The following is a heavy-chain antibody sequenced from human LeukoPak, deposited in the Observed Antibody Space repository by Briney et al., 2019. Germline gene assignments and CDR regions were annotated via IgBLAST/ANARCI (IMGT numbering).Heavy chain of an antibody. CDR2: IYYSGST. Sequence: PSGTLSLTCTVSGGSISSSSYYWGWIRQPPGKGLEWIGSIYYSGSTYYNPSLKSRVTISVDTSKNQFSLKLSSVTAADTAVYYCARRLYDSSGYYSGPHAFDIWGQGTMVTVSS. D-gene: IGHD3-22*01. CDR1: GGSISSSSYY. V-gene: IGHV4-39*01. J-gene: IGHJ3*02. CDR3: ARRLYDSSGYYSGPHAFDI.